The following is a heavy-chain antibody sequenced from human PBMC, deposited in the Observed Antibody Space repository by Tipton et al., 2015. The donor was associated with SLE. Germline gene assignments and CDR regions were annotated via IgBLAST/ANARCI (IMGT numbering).Heavy chain of an antibody. J-gene: IGHJ4*02. CDR2: ISTRGNSI. CDR3: ARGFWNGFYIGYFDS. Sequence: SLRLSCEASGFPFSDFYMSWVRQAPGKGLEWLSYISTRGNSIYYADSVKGRFTISRDDAKKSLYLQMNSLTVEDTAVYYCARGFWNGFYIGYFDSWGQGAPVTVSS. D-gene: IGHD3-3*01. CDR1: GFPFSDFY. V-gene: IGHV3-11*01.